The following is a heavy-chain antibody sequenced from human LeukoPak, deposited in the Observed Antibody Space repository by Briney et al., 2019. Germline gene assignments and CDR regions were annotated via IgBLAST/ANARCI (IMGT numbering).Heavy chain of an antibody. J-gene: IGHJ6*02. D-gene: IGHD2-15*01. CDR1: GYTFTSYD. Sequence: ASVKVSCKASGYTFTSYDTNWVRQATGQGLEWMGWMNPNSGNTGYAQKFQGRVTMTRNTSISTAYMELSSLRSEDTAVYYCARGGYCSGGSCYSYYYYYGMDVWGQGTTVTVSS. CDR2: MNPNSGNT. CDR3: ARGGYCSGGSCYSYYYYYGMDV. V-gene: IGHV1-8*01.